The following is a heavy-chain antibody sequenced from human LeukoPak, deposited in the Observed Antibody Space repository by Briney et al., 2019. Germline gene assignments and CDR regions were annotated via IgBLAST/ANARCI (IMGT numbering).Heavy chain of an antibody. V-gene: IGHV3-30-3*01. CDR3: ARGDCSSTSCYIFDY. J-gene: IGHJ4*02. Sequence: GGSLRLSCAASGFTFSSYAMHWVRQAPGKGLEWVAVISYDGSNKYYADSVKGRFTISRDNSKNTLYLQMNSLRAEDTAVYYCARGDCSSTSCYIFDYWGQGTLVTVSS. CDR1: GFTFSSYA. CDR2: ISYDGSNK. D-gene: IGHD2-2*01.